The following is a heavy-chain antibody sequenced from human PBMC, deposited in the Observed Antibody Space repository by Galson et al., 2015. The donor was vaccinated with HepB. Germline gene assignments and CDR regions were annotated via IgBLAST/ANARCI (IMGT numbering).Heavy chain of an antibody. V-gene: IGHV1-46*03. Sequence: SVKVSCKASGYTFTNYYMSWVRQAPGPGLEWMGVINPSVGSTTYAQKFQGRVTMTVDASTSTVYMELSSLRSEDTAVYYCARGYDILTGYYNLPFFDYWGQGTLVTVSS. CDR1: GYTFTNYY. J-gene: IGHJ4*02. CDR2: INPSVGST. D-gene: IGHD3-9*01. CDR3: ARGYDILTGYYNLPFFDY.